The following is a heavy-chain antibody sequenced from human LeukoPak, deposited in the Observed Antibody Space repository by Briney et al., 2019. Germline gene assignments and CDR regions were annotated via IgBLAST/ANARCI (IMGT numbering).Heavy chain of an antibody. CDR3: ARDGYNYGKIDY. V-gene: IGHV3-69-1*01. CDR2: ISSSSYI. D-gene: IGHD5-24*01. CDR1: GSTFDDYA. J-gene: IGHJ4*02. Sequence: PGGSLRLSCAASGSTFDDYAMHWVRQAPGKGLEWVSSISSSSYIYYADSVKGRFTISRDNAKNSLYLQMNSLRAEDTAVYYCARDGYNYGKIDYWGQGTLVTVSS.